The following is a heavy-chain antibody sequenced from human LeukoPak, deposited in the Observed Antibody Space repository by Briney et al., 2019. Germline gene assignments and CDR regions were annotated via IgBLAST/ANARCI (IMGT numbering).Heavy chain of an antibody. CDR3: AREARFGELNAFGI. V-gene: IGHV3-30*02. Sequence: GGSLRLSCAASGFTFSSYGMHWVRQAPGKGLEWVAFIRYDGSNKYYADSVKGRFTISRDNSKNTLYLQMNSLRAEDTAVYYCAREARFGELNAFGIWGQGTMVTVSS. CDR2: IRYDGSNK. D-gene: IGHD3-10*01. J-gene: IGHJ3*02. CDR1: GFTFSSYG.